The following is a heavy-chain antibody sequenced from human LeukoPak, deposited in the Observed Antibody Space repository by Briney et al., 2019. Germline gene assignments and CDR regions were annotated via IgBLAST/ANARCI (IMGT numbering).Heavy chain of an antibody. CDR3: TRDSLGSSGWYDY. Sequence: ASVKVSCKASGYTFTGYYMHWVRQAPGQGLEWMGWINPNSGGTNYAQKFQGRVTMTRDTSISIAYMELSRLRSDDTAVYYCTRDSLGSSGWYDYWGQGTLVTVSS. J-gene: IGHJ4*02. CDR1: GYTFTGYY. V-gene: IGHV1-2*02. CDR2: INPNSGGT. D-gene: IGHD6-19*01.